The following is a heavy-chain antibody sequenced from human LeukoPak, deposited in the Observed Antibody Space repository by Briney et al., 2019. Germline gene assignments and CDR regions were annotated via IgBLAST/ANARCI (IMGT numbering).Heavy chain of an antibody. V-gene: IGHV3-30*02. Sequence: PGGSLRLSCAASGFTFDDYAMHWVRQAPGKGLEWVAFIRYDGSNKYYADSVKGRFTISRDNSKKTLYLQMNSLRPEDTAVYYCAKDFSVYYYDSRVLDYWGQGTLVTVSS. J-gene: IGHJ4*02. D-gene: IGHD3-22*01. CDR1: GFTFDDYA. CDR3: AKDFSVYYYDSRVLDY. CDR2: IRYDGSNK.